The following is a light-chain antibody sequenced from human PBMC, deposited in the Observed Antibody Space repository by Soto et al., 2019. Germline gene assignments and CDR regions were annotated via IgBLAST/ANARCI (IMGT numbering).Light chain of an antibody. CDR2: LGS. CDR3: MQPLENFRT. J-gene: IGKJ1*01. V-gene: IGKV2-28*01. Sequence: DIVLTQSPLSLPVIPGEPASISCRSSQSLQYSNGYNYLDWYFQKPGQSPQLLISLGSTRASGVPDRFSGSGSGTDFTLKISRVEADDVGVYYCMQPLENFRTFGQGTKVDIK. CDR1: QSLQYSNGYNY.